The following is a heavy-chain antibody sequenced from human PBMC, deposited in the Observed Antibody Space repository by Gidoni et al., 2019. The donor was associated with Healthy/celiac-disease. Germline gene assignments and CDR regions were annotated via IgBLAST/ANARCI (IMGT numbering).Heavy chain of an antibody. CDR2: SSGSGGST. J-gene: IGHJ4*02. CDR3: AKITMIVSRGYYFDY. V-gene: IGHV3-23*01. CDR1: GFPFSRSA. D-gene: IGHD3-22*01. Sequence: EVQLLESGGGLVQPGGSLRLSCAASGFPFSRSAMSWVRQAPGKGVEWVSASSGSGGSTYYADSVKGRLTISRDNSKNTLYLQMNSLRAEDTAVYYCAKITMIVSRGYYFDYWGQGTLVTVSS.